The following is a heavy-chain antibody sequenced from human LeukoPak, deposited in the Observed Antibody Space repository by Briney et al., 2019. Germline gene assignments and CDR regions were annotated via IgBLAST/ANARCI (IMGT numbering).Heavy chain of an antibody. CDR3: ARAYGDYAMYYFDY. D-gene: IGHD4-17*01. CDR2: ISGSGGST. Sequence: GGSLRLSCAASGFTFSSYAMSWVRQAPGKGLEWVSAISGSGGSTYYADSVKGRFTISRDNSKNTLYLQMNTLRAEDTAVYYCARAYGDYAMYYFDYWGQGTLVTVSS. J-gene: IGHJ4*02. V-gene: IGHV3-23*01. CDR1: GFTFSSYA.